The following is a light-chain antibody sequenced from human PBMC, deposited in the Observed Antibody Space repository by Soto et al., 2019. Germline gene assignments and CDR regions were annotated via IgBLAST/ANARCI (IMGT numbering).Light chain of an antibody. CDR2: GAS. V-gene: IGKV3-20*01. CDR1: QSVSSSY. Sequence: EIVLTQSPVTRSLSPGERATLSCRASQSVSSSYLAWYQQKPGQAPRLLIYGASSRATGIPDRFSGSGSGTDFTLTISRLEPEDFVVYYCQQYGSSPKTFGQGTRLEIK. J-gene: IGKJ5*01. CDR3: QQYGSSPKT.